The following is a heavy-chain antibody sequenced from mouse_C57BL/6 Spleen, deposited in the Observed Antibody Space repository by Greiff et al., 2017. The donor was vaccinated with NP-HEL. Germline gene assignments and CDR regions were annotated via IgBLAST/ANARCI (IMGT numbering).Heavy chain of an antibody. J-gene: IGHJ3*01. CDR3: VTNWFAY. V-gene: IGHV1-26*01. CDR2: INPNNGGT. CDR1: GYTFTDYY. Sequence: VQLQQSGPELVKPGASVKISCKASGYTFTDYYMNWVKQSHGKSLEWIGDINPNNGGTSYNQKFKGKATLTVDKSSSTAYMELRSLTSEDSAVYYCVTNWFAYWGQGTLVTVSA.